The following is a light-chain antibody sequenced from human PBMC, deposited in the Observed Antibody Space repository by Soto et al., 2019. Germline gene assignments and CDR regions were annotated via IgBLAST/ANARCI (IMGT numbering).Light chain of an antibody. CDR1: QSVSSSY. Sequence: EIVITHSPVTLSFSPVERATLSCRASQSVSSSYLAWYQQKPGQAPRLLIYGASSRATGIPDRFSGSGSGTDFTLTISRLETEDFAVYYCQQYGSPLTFGGGTKVDIK. CDR3: QQYGSPLT. CDR2: GAS. J-gene: IGKJ4*01. V-gene: IGKV3-20*01.